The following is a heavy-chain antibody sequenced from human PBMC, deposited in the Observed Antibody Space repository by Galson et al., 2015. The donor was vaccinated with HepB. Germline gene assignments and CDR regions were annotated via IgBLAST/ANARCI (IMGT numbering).Heavy chain of an antibody. CDR1: RFTFSNYG. D-gene: IGHD2-2*02. CDR3: AKDVGCSSTTCYSPYAFDI. J-gene: IGHJ3*02. CDR2: ISFDGSNK. Sequence: SLRLSCAASRFTFSNYGMHWVRQAPGKGLEWVAVISFDGSNKRYVDSVKGRFTISRDNSKNTLYLQMNSLRLEDTAVYYCAKDVGCSSTTCYSPYAFDIWGQGTMVTISS. V-gene: IGHV3-30*18.